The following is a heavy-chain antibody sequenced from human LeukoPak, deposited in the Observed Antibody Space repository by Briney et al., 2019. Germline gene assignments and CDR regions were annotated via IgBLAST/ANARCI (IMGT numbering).Heavy chain of an antibody. CDR3: AREAAAYYDSSGPDQH. CDR1: GGSISSGDYY. Sequence: SETLSFTCTVSGGSISSGDYYWSWIRQPPGKGLEWIGYIYYSGSTYYNPSLKSRVTISVDTSKNQFSLKLSSVTAADTAVYYCAREAAAYYDSSGPDQHWGQGTLVTVSS. D-gene: IGHD3-22*01. CDR2: IYYSGST. V-gene: IGHV4-30-4*01. J-gene: IGHJ1*01.